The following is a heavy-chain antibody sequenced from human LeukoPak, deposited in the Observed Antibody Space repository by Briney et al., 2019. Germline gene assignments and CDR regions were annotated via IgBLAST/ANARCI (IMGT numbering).Heavy chain of an antibody. D-gene: IGHD6-13*01. Sequence: PGGSLRLSCAASGFTFSSYWMSWVRQAPGKGLEWVANIKQDGSEKYYVDSVKGRFTISRDNAKNPLYLQMNSLRAEDTAVYYCARADSSSWYYDYYYGMDVWGQGTTVTVSS. V-gene: IGHV3-7*01. CDR2: IKQDGSEK. CDR1: GFTFSSYW. J-gene: IGHJ6*02. CDR3: ARADSSSWYYDYYYGMDV.